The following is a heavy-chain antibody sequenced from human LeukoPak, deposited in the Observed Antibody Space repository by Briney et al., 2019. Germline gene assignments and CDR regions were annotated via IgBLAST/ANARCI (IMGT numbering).Heavy chain of an antibody. J-gene: IGHJ6*03. CDR3: AREGVPAVKIYYMDV. D-gene: IGHD2-2*01. Sequence: ASETLSLTCTVSGGSISSSSYYWGWIRQPPGKGLEWIGSIYYSGSTYYNPSLKSRVTISVDTSKNQFSLKMSSVTAADTAVYYCAREGVPAVKIYYMDVWGKGTTVTVSS. CDR1: GGSISSSSYY. V-gene: IGHV4-39*02. CDR2: IYYSGST.